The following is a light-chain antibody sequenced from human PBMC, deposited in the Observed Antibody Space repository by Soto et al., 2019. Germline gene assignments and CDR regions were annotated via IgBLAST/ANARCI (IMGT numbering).Light chain of an antibody. CDR2: GVS. CDR3: HSYTTSTTRV. CDR1: SSDVGAYNY. Sequence: QSALTQPASGSGSPGQSITISCTGTSSDVGAYNYVSWYQHHPGKVPKVMIYGVSNRPSGVSNRFSGSKSGNTASLTISGIQAEDEADYYCHSYTTSTTRVFGGGTKLTVL. V-gene: IGLV2-14*01. J-gene: IGLJ2*01.